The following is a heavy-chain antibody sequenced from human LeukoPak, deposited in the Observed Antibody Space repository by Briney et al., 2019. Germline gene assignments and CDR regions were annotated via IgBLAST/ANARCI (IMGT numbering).Heavy chain of an antibody. CDR2: MNSNSGNT. J-gene: IGHJ4*02. D-gene: IGHD3-10*01. V-gene: IGHV1-8*02. Sequence: ASVKVSCKPSGYTFISYDINWVRQATGQGLEWMGWMNSNSGNTGYAQKFQGRVTMTRNTSISTAYMELSSLRPEDTAVYYCARRGTGGQFDYWGQGTLVTVSS. CDR3: ARRGTGGQFDY. CDR1: GYTFISYD.